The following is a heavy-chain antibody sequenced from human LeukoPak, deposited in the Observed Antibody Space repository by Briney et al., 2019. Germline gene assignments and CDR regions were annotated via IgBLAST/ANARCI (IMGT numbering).Heavy chain of an antibody. CDR3: AKGKGNYYDRSGYYVLDY. J-gene: IGHJ4*02. D-gene: IGHD3-22*01. V-gene: IGHV3-33*06. CDR1: GFTFSTYA. CDR2: IWYDRSNK. Sequence: GGSLRLSCAASGFTFSTYAMHWVRQAPGKGLEWVAVIWYDRSNKYYADSVKGRFTISRDNSKNTLYLQMNSLRAEDTAVYYCAKGKGNYYDRSGYYVLDYWGQGTLVTVSS.